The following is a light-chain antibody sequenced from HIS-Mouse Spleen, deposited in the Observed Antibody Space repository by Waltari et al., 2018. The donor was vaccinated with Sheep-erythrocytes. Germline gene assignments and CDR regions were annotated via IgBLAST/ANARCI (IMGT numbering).Light chain of an antibody. CDR3: QQYNSSLT. J-gene: IGKJ3*01. Sequence: DIQMTQSPSTLSASVGDRVTITCRASQSISSWLAWYQQKPGKATKLMIYTASSLESGVPSRFSGSGSGTEFTLTISSLQPDDFATYYCQQYNSSLTFGPGTKVDIK. CDR1: QSISSW. V-gene: IGKV1-5*03. CDR2: TAS.